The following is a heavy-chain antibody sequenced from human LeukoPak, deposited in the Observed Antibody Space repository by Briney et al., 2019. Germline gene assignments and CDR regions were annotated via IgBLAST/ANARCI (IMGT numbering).Heavy chain of an antibody. CDR1: GYTFTGYY. J-gene: IGHJ4*02. Sequence: GASVKVSCKASGYTFTGYYMHWVRQAPGQGLEWMGWINPNSGGTNYAQKFQGRVTMTRDTSISTAYMELSRLRSDDTAVYYCATPNSRGSYYIFDYWGQGTLVTVSS. V-gene: IGHV1-2*02. D-gene: IGHD1-26*01. CDR2: INPNSGGT. CDR3: ATPNSRGSYYIFDY.